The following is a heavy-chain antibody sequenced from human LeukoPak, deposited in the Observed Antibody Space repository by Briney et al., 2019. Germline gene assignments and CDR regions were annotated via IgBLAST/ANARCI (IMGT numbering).Heavy chain of an antibody. CDR2: ISSSNTYI. D-gene: IGHD2/OR15-2a*01. V-gene: IGHV3-21*01. Sequence: GGSLRLSCAASGFTFSAYSMNWVRQAPGKGLEWVSSISSSNTYIYYADSVKGRFTISGDNAKNSLYLQMNSLRAEDTAVYYCAREIWFDYWGQGTLVTVSS. CDR3: AREIWFDY. J-gene: IGHJ4*02. CDR1: GFTFSAYS.